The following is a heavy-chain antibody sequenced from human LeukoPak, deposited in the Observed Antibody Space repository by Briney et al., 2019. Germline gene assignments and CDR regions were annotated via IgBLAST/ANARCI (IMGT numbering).Heavy chain of an antibody. J-gene: IGHJ4*02. CDR2: IYTSGST. CDR3: AREERWLQLNFDY. Sequence: SQTLSLTCTVSGGSISSGSYYWSWIRQPAGKGLEWIGRIYTSGSTNYNPSLKSRVTISVDTSKNQFPLKLSSVTAADTAVYYCAREERWLQLNFDYWGQGTLVTVSS. CDR1: GGSISSGSYY. V-gene: IGHV4-61*02. D-gene: IGHD5-24*01.